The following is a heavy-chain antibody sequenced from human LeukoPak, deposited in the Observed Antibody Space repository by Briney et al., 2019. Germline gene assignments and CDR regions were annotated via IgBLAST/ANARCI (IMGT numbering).Heavy chain of an antibody. CDR3: ARVRHGDYVSEY. CDR1: GFTFSSYS. Sequence: PGGSLRLSCAASGFTFSSYSMNWVRQAPGEGLEWVSYISSSSDTIYYADSVKGRFTISRDNAKNSLFLQMSGLRDEDTAVYYCARVRHGDYVSEYWGQGTLVTVSS. J-gene: IGHJ4*02. D-gene: IGHD4-17*01. V-gene: IGHV3-48*02. CDR2: ISSSSDTI.